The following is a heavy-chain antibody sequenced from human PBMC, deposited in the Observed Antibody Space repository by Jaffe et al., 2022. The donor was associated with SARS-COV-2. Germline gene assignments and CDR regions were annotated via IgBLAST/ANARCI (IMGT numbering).Heavy chain of an antibody. CDR3: ARDWDCSSTSCYDYYYGMDV. CDR2: IIPIFGTA. CDR1: GGTFSSYA. J-gene: IGHJ6*02. V-gene: IGHV1-69*01. D-gene: IGHD2-2*01. Sequence: QVQLVQSGAEVKKPGSSVKVSCKASGGTFSSYAISWVRQAPGQGLEWMGGIIPIFGTANYAQKFQGRVTITADESTSTAYMELSSLRSEDTAVYYCARDWDCSSTSCYDYYYGMDVWGQGTTVTVSS.